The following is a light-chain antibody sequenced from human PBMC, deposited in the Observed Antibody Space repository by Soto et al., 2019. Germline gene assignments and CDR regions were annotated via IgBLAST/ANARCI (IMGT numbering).Light chain of an antibody. V-gene: IGKV3-15*01. CDR3: QQYNNWPQK. J-gene: IGKJ1*01. Sequence: ERVMTQSPVTLSVSPGESVTLSCRASQRVGTNLAWYEQKPCQAPSLLIYGVYTRATGIQTRFSVSVSWRQFTLIISSLQSDDFAVYYCQQYNNWPQKFDQGTTVHFK. CDR2: GVY. CDR1: QRVGTN.